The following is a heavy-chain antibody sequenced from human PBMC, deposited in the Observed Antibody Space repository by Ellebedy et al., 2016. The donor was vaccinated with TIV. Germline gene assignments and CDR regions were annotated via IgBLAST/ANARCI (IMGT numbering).Heavy chain of an antibody. CDR2: INHSGST. CDR1: GGSFSGYY. V-gene: IGHV4-34*01. J-gene: IGHJ4*02. Sequence: GSLRLXXAVYGGSFSGYYWSWIRQPPGKGLEWIGEINHSGSTNYNPSLKSRVTISVDTSKNQFSLKLSSVTAADTAVYYCARGGRARAFDYWGQGTLVTVSS. CDR3: ARGGRARAFDY.